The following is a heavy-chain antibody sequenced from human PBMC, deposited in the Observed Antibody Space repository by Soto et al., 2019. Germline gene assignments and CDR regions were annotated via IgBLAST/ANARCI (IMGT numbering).Heavy chain of an antibody. Sequence: GGSLRLSCAASGSTFSSYWMHWVRQAPGKGLVWVSRINIDGSTTNYADSVKGRFTISRDNAKNTVYLQMSTLRAEDTAVYYCARGRLYYYDSCDSWGQGTLVTVSS. CDR3: ARGRLYYYDSCDS. V-gene: IGHV3-74*01. CDR1: GSTFSSYW. J-gene: IGHJ4*02. D-gene: IGHD3-22*01. CDR2: INIDGSTT.